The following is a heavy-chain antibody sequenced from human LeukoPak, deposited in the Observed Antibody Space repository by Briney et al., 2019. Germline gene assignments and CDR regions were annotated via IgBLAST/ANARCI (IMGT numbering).Heavy chain of an antibody. D-gene: IGHD3-22*01. Sequence: GRSLGLSCAASGFTFEDYAMHWVRQAPGKGLEWVSGITWNSGSTAYADSVKGRFTISRDNAKNSLYLQMNSLRPEDTALYYCAKPSSGYLIASGAFDIWGQGTMVTVSS. V-gene: IGHV3-9*01. CDR2: ITWNSGST. J-gene: IGHJ3*02. CDR3: AKPSSGYLIASGAFDI. CDR1: GFTFEDYA.